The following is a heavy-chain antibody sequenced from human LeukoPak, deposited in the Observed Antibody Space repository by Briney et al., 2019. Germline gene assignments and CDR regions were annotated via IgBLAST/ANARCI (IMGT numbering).Heavy chain of an antibody. CDR1: GYTFTSYG. CDR2: ISAYNGNT. D-gene: IGHD2-2*02. J-gene: IGHJ5*02. CDR3: ARDIVVVPAAIPGWFDP. Sequence: ASVKVSCKASGYTFTSYGISWVRQAPGQGLEWMGWISAYNGNTNYAQKLQGRVTMTTGTSTSTAYMELRSLRSDDTAVYYCARDIVVVPAAIPGWFDPWGQGTLVTVSS. V-gene: IGHV1-18*01.